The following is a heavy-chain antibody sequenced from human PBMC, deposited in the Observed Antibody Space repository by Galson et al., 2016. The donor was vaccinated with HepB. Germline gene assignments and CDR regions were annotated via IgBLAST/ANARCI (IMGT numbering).Heavy chain of an antibody. V-gene: IGHV3-23*01. CDR1: GFIFSTYA. CDR3: GKVRGRGGVGELLDY. CDR2: ISGSGGST. D-gene: IGHD3-10*01. J-gene: IGHJ4*02. Sequence: SLRLSCAASGFIFSTYAMSWVRQAPGKGLEWVSGISGSGGSTYYAESMKGRFTISRDNSKNTVYLQINSRRAEHTAVYSCGKVRGRGGVGELLDYWGQGTLVTVSS.